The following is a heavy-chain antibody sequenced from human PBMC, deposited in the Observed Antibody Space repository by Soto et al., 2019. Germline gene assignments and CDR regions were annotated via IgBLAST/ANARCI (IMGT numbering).Heavy chain of an antibody. Sequence: SQTLSLTCTVSGGSISSYYWSWIRQPPGKGLEWIGYIYYSGSTNYNPSLKSRVTISVDTSKNQFSLKLSSVTAADTAVYYCARVNYDFWSGYHGGVDYWGQGTLVTVSS. CDR1: GGSISSYY. CDR2: IYYSGST. CDR3: ARVNYDFWSGYHGGVDY. D-gene: IGHD3-3*01. J-gene: IGHJ4*02. V-gene: IGHV4-59*01.